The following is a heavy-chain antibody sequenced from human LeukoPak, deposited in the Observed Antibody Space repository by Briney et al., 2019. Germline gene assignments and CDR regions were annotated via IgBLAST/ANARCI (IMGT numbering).Heavy chain of an antibody. Sequence: PGGSLRLSCAASGFTFSTYEMNWVRQAPGKGLEWVSYISNSGNTIYYADSVKGRFTISRDNAKNSLYLQMNSLRADDTAVYYCARGPMFRGFLIRRSKSGYFDFWGQGTLVTVSS. CDR1: GFTFSTYE. V-gene: IGHV3-48*03. D-gene: IGHD3-10*01. CDR3: ARGPMFRGFLIRRSKSGYFDF. CDR2: ISNSGNTI. J-gene: IGHJ4*02.